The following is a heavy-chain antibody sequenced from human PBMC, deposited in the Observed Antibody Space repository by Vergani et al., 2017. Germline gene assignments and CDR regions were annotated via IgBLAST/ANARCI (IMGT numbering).Heavy chain of an antibody. Sequence: QVQLVQSGAEVKKPGSSVKVSCKASGGTFSSYAISWVRQSPGQGLEWMGGIIPIFGTARYAQKFQDRVTITADESTTTAYMEPSSLRSEDTAVYYCARGSGRYLGNAFDIWGQGTMVTVSS. V-gene: IGHV1-69*01. CDR2: IIPIFGTA. CDR1: GGTFSSYA. J-gene: IGHJ3*02. D-gene: IGHD1-26*01. CDR3: ARGSGRYLGNAFDI.